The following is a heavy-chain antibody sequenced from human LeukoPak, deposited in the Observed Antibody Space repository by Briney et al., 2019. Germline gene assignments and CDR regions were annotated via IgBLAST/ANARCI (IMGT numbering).Heavy chain of an antibody. CDR1: GGSFSGYY. Sequence: SETLSLTCAVYGGSFSGYYWSWIRQPPGKGLEWIGEINHSGSTNYNPSLKSRVTISVDPCKTQFSLKLSSVPAADTAVYYCARASVGATPAGLDYWGQGTLVTVSS. CDR3: ARASVGATPAGLDY. D-gene: IGHD1-26*01. J-gene: IGHJ4*02. CDR2: INHSGST. V-gene: IGHV4-34*01.